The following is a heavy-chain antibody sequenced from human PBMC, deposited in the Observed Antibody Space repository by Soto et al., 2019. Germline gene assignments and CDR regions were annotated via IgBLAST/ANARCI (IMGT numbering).Heavy chain of an antibody. J-gene: IGHJ5*02. CDR2: LSAYNGNT. V-gene: IGHV1-18*04. CDR1: GYTFTSYG. CDR3: SGGGDPKHPNWFDP. D-gene: IGHD3-16*01. Sequence: ASVKVSCKASGYTFTSYGISWVRQAPGQGLEWMGWLSAYNGNTNYAQKLTGRVTMTTDTTTSTAYMELRSLRSDDTAVYYCSGGGDPKHPNWFDPGGQGTLVTLSS.